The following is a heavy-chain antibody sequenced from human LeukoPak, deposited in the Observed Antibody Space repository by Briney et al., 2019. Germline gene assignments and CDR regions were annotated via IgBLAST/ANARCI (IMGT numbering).Heavy chain of an antibody. V-gene: IGHV4-4*07. Sequence: SGTLSLTCTVSGGSISSYYWSWIRQPAGKGLEWIGRMSSSGSTNYKSSLKSRVTLSVDTSKNQFSLKLSSMTAADTAVYYCAPLFAYRHDYWGQGTLVTVSS. CDR3: APLFAYRHDY. CDR2: MSSSGST. CDR1: GGSISSYY. J-gene: IGHJ4*02. D-gene: IGHD2-21*01.